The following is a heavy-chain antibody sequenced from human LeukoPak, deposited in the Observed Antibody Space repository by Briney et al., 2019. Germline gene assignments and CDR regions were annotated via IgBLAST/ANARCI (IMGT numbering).Heavy chain of an antibody. J-gene: IGHJ3*02. CDR3: ARDTAMVTDAFDI. V-gene: IGHV3-11*04. CDR2: ISSSGSSI. D-gene: IGHD5-18*01. Sequence: GGSLRLSCAASGFTFSDYYMSWIRQAPGKGLEWVSHISSSGSSIYYADSVKGRFTMSRDNAKNSLYLQMNSLRAEDTAVYYCARDTAMVTDAFDIWGQGTMVTVS. CDR1: GFTFSDYY.